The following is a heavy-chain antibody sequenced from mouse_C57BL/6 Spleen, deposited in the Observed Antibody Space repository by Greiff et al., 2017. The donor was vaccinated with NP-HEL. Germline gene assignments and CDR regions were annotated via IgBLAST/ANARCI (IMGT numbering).Heavy chain of an antibody. J-gene: IGHJ3*01. D-gene: IGHD2-5*01. V-gene: IGHV1-64*01. CDR1: GYTFTSYW. CDR2: IPPNSGST. CDR3: AAYYSNYLAWFAY. Sequence: QVQLKQPGAELVKPGASVKLSCKASGYTFTSYWMHWVKQRPGQGLEWIGMIPPNSGSTNYNEKFKSKATLTVDKSSSTAYMQLSSLTSEDSAVYYCAAYYSNYLAWFAYWGQGTLVTVSA.